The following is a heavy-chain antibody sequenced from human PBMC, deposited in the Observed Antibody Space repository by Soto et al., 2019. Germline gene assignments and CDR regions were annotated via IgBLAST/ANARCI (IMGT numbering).Heavy chain of an antibody. D-gene: IGHD3-22*01. J-gene: IGHJ4*02. CDR1: GFTFGRYA. V-gene: IGHV3-30*18. Sequence: GGSLRLSCXASGFTFGRYAMHWVRQPPGRGLEWVAVISYTGANTYYVGSVRGRFTISRDNSKNTLYLQMNSLRAEDTAMYYCAKHMDDSGYFYVEGADHWGQGTLVTVSS. CDR2: ISYTGANT. CDR3: AKHMDDSGYFYVEGADH.